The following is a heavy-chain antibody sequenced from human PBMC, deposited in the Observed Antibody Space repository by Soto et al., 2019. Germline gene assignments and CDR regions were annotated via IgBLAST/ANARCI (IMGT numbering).Heavy chain of an antibody. J-gene: IGHJ5*02. CDR1: GYTFTGYY. CDR2: INPNSGGT. V-gene: IGHV1-2*04. Sequence: ASVKVSCKASGYTFTGYYMHWVRQAPGQGLEWMGWINPNSGGTNYAQKFQGWVTMTRDTSISTAYMELSRLRSDDTAVYYCARGLSGCSSTSCYNWFDPWGQGTLVTVSS. D-gene: IGHD2-2*01. CDR3: ARGLSGCSSTSCYNWFDP.